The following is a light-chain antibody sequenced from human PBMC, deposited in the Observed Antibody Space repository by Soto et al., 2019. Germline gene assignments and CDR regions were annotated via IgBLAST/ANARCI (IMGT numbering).Light chain of an antibody. V-gene: IGKV1-5*03. CDR1: QSISSW. J-gene: IGKJ2*01. Sequence: DIKMTQSPSTLSASVGDRVTITCRASQSISSWLAWYQQKPGKAPKLLIYKASILQSGVPSRFSGSGSGTEFTVTVSSLQPDDLATYYWQQYNSLYTFDEGTKLEIK. CDR3: QQYNSLYT. CDR2: KAS.